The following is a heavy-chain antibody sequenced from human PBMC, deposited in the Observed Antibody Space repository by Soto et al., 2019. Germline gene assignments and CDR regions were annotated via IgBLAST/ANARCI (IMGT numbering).Heavy chain of an antibody. V-gene: IGHV3-49*05. D-gene: IGHD6-13*01. CDR3: TRIAAAAYYYYGMDV. CDR1: GFTFGDYA. CDR2: IRSKAYGGTT. J-gene: IGHJ6*02. Sequence: KPGGSLRLSCTASGFTFGDYAMSWFRQAPGKGLEWVGFIRSKAYGGTTEYAASVKGRFTISRDDSKSIAYLQMNSLKTEDTAVYYCTRIAAAAYYYYGMDVWGQGTTVTVSS.